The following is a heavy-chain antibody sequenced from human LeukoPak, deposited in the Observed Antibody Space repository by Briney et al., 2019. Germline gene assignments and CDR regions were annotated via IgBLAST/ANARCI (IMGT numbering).Heavy chain of an antibody. J-gene: IGHJ4*02. Sequence: PGGSLRLSCAGSGFSVSSTYLTWVRQAPGKGLQWVSVILDNGITTYADSVKGRFSISRDNSKNTVYLQMNSLSVDDTAVYYCVRDKGVGRTVRFDLWGPGTLVTVSS. CDR1: GFSVSSTY. CDR3: VRDKGVGRTVRFDL. V-gene: IGHV3-53*01. D-gene: IGHD1-26*01. CDR2: ILDNGIT.